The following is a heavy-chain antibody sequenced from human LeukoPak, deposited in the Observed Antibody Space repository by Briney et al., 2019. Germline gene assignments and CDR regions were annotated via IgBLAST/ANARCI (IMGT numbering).Heavy chain of an antibody. CDR3: TRDGSGSYGNRAAFDI. Sequence: GGSLRLSCTASGFTFGDYAMSWFRQAPGKGLEWVGFIRSKAYGGTTEYAASVKGRFTISRDDSKSIAYLQMNSLKTEDTAVYYCTRDGSGSYGNRAAFDIWGQGTMVTVSS. V-gene: IGHV3-49*03. D-gene: IGHD1-26*01. CDR1: GFTFGDYA. J-gene: IGHJ3*02. CDR2: IRSKAYGGTT.